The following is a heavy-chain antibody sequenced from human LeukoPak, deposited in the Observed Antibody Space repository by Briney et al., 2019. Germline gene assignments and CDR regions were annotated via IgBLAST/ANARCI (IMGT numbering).Heavy chain of an antibody. Sequence: SQTLSLTCAVSGGSISSGGYSWSWIRQPPGKGLEWIGYIYHSGSTYYNPSLKSRVTISVDRSKNQFSLKLSSVTAADTAVYYCAREYCSSTSCYIYWGQGTLVTVSS. D-gene: IGHD2-2*02. J-gene: IGHJ4*02. CDR3: AREYCSSTSCYIY. V-gene: IGHV4-30-2*01. CDR1: GGSISSGGYS. CDR2: IYHSGST.